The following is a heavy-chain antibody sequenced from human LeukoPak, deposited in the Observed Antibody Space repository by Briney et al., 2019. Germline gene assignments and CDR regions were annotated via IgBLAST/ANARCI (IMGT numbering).Heavy chain of an antibody. CDR2: IYYSGST. D-gene: IGHD2-2*01. V-gene: IGHV4-39*07. CDR1: GGSISSSSYY. J-gene: IGHJ4*02. Sequence: SETLSLTCTVSGGSISSSSYYWGWIRQPPGKGLEWIGSIYYSGSTYYNPSLKSRVTISVDTSKNQFSLKLSSVTAADTAVYYCARDSAVGYCSSTSCLTRGFDYWGQGTLVTVSS. CDR3: ARDSAVGYCSSTSCLTRGFDY.